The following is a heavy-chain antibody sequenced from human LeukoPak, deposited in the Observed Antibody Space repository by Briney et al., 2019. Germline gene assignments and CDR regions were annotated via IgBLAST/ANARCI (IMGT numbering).Heavy chain of an antibody. CDR3: ARDREYSSSSVGDY. Sequence: PGGSLRLSCAASGFTFSDYYMSWIRQAPGKGLEWVPYISSSGSTIYYADSVKGRFTISRDNAKNSLYLQMNSLRAEDTAVYYCARDREYSSSSVGDYWGQGTLVTVSS. CDR1: GFTFSDYY. V-gene: IGHV3-11*04. J-gene: IGHJ4*02. CDR2: ISSSGSTI. D-gene: IGHD6-6*01.